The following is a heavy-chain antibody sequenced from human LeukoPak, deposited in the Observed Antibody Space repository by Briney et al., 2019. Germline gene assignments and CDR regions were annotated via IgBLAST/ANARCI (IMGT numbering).Heavy chain of an antibody. J-gene: IGHJ4*02. CDR1: GFTFSSYS. D-gene: IGHD2-21*01. CDR3: AKGYSDWAAPY. V-gene: IGHV3-23*01. CDR2: ISGSGGST. Sequence: PGGSLRLSCAASGFTFSSYSMNRVRQAPGKGLEWVSAISGSGGSTYYADSVKGRFTISRDNSKNTLYLQMNSLRAEDTAVYYCAKGYSDWAAPYWGQGTLVTVSS.